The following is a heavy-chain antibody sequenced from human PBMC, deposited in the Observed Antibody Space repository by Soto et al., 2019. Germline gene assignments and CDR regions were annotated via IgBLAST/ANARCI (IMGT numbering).Heavy chain of an antibody. V-gene: IGHV3-23*01. J-gene: IGHJ4*02. CDR1: GFSFSTSS. CDR3: AHRRGPDYGDYELNFDY. Sequence: PGGSLRLSCAASGFSFSTSSMAWVRQPPGKGLEWASAISPSASDTLYADSVKGRFTISRDNSQNTLFLQMTNMDPVDTATYYCAHRRGPDYGDYELNFDYWGQGTLVTVSS. D-gene: IGHD4-17*01. CDR2: ISPSASDT.